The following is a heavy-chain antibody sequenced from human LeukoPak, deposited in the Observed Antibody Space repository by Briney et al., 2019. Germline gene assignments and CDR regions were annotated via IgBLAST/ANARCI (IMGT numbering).Heavy chain of an antibody. CDR2: ISGSGDRT. Sequence: GGSLRLSCAASGFSFANSVISWIRQAPGKGPEWDSAISGSGDRTDYADSVRGRFTISRDNSKSTLYLQMNSLRVEDTAIYYCAIREPIGYWGQGSLVTVSP. CDR3: AIREPIGY. J-gene: IGHJ4*02. V-gene: IGHV3-23*01. CDR1: GFSFANSV. D-gene: IGHD6-13*01.